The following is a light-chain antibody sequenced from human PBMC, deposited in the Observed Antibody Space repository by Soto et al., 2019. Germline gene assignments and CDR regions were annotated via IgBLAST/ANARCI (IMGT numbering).Light chain of an antibody. Sequence: QPVLTQPPSAAGSPGQSVTISCTGTSSDVGGYNYVSWYQQHPGKAPKLMIFEVTKRPSGVPGRFSGSKSGNTASLTVSGLQSDDEADYYCSSYAGSNNLVFGGGTKLTVL. CDR3: SSYAGSNNLV. V-gene: IGLV2-8*01. CDR1: SSDVGGYNY. J-gene: IGLJ2*01. CDR2: EVT.